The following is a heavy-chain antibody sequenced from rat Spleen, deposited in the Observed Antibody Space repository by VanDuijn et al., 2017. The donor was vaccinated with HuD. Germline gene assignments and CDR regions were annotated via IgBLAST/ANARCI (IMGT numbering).Heavy chain of an antibody. CDR2: IIYDGSRT. CDR3: ARDYGGYSDWFAY. V-gene: IGHV5S10*01. Sequence: EVQLVESGGGLVQPGRSLKLSCAASGFTFSASNMAWVRQAPKKGLEWVATIIYDGSRTYYRDSVKGRFTISGDNAKSTLYLQISSLRSEDTATYYCARDYGGYSDWFAYWGQGTLVTVSS. CDR1: GFTFSASN. J-gene: IGHJ3*01. D-gene: IGHD1-11*01.